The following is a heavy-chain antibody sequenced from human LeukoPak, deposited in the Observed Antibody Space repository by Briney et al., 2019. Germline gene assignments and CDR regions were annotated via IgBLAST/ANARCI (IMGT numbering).Heavy chain of an antibody. V-gene: IGHV3-15*01. CDR3: TTDRGYNYHRGIIYYFDY. J-gene: IGHJ4*02. D-gene: IGHD5-24*01. CDR2: IKSKTDGGTT. CDR1: GFTFSNAW. Sequence: GGSLRLSCAASGFTFSNAWMSWVRQAPGKGLEWVSRIKSKTDGGTTDYAAPVKGRFTISRDDSKNTLYLQMNSLKTEDTAVYYCTTDRGYNYHRGIIYYFDYWGQGTLVTVSS.